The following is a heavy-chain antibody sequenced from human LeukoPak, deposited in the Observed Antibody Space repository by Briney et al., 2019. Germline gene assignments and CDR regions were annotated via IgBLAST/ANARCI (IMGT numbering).Heavy chain of an antibody. Sequence: PGGSLRLSCAASGFTIDDYGMSWVRQAPGKGLEWVSGSNWNGGSTGYADSVKGRFTISRDNAKNSLYLQMNSLRAEDTALYYCARDTYSYGSPSDYXXQGTLVTVS. D-gene: IGHD5-18*01. V-gene: IGHV3-20*04. CDR1: GFTIDDYG. CDR2: SNWNGGST. CDR3: ARDTYSYGSPSDY. J-gene: IGHJ4*02.